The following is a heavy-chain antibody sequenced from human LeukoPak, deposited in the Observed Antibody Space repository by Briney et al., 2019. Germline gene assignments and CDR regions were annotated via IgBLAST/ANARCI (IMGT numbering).Heavy chain of an antibody. V-gene: IGHV3-74*01. Sequence: GGSLRLSCAASGFTFSSYWMHWVRQAPGKGLVWVSRINTDGSSTSYADSVKGRFTISRDNAKNTLYLQMNSLRAEDTAVYYCAKELGIAAAGTVYFDYWGQGTLVTVSS. CDR1: GFTFSSYW. J-gene: IGHJ4*02. CDR3: AKELGIAAAGTVYFDY. CDR2: INTDGSST. D-gene: IGHD6-13*01.